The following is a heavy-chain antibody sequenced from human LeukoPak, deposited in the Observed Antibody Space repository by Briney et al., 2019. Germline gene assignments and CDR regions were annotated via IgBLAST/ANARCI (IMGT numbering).Heavy chain of an antibody. J-gene: IGHJ6*03. D-gene: IGHD5-18*01. CDR1: GVSFSGYY. CDR3: ARGLRRLAGYGYYYYYYMDV. CDR2: INHSGST. Sequence: SETLSLTCAVYGVSFSGYYWSWIRQPPGKGLEWIGEINHSGSTNYNPSLKSRVTISVDTSKNQFSLELFSVTAADTALYYCARGLRRLAGYGYYYYYYMDVWAKGTTVSVSS. V-gene: IGHV4-34*01.